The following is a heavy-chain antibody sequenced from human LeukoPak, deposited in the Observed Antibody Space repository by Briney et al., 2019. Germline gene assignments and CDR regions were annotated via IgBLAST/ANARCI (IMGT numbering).Heavy chain of an antibody. V-gene: IGHV3-30*18. CDR3: AKDNEQWLPHDAFDI. CDR2: ISYDGSKK. Sequence: GGSLRLSCAASAFTFSSYGMHWVRQAPGKGLEWVAVISYDGSKKYYADSVKGRFTISRDNSKNTLYLQMNSLRAEDTAVYYCAKDNEQWLPHDAFDIWGQGTMVTVSS. D-gene: IGHD6-19*01. CDR1: AFTFSSYG. J-gene: IGHJ3*02.